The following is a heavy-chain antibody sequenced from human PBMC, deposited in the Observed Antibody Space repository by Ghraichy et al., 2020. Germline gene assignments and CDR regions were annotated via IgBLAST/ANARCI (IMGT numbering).Heavy chain of an antibody. CDR3: ARVLGGLATRAFDY. CDR2: IYYGEVT. Sequence: SQTLSLTCTVSGGSISAHSWTWIRQPPGKGLEWIGYIYYGEVTKYSPSLRSRATISIDTSKNNLSLKLTSATAADTAVYYCARVLGGLATRAFDYWGQGALVTVPS. CDR1: GGSISAHS. D-gene: IGHD5-12*01. V-gene: IGHV4-59*11. J-gene: IGHJ4*02.